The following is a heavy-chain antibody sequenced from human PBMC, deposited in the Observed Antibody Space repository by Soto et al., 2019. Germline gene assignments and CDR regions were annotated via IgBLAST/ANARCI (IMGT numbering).Heavy chain of an antibody. CDR2: FDPEDGET. D-gene: IGHD3-10*01. Sequence: ASVKVSCKVSGYTLTELSMHWVRQAPGKGLEWMGGFDPEDGETIYAQKFQGRVTMTEDTSTDTAYMELSSLRSEDTAVYYCATVEGTTGRGWFDPWGQGTLVTVSS. CDR3: ATVEGTTGRGWFDP. J-gene: IGHJ5*02. V-gene: IGHV1-24*01. CDR1: GYTLTELS.